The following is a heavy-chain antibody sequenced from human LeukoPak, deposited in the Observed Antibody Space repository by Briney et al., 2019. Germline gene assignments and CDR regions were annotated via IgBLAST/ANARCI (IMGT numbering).Heavy chain of an antibody. CDR3: ARDRDWGSSDPFDY. Sequence: VASVKVSCKASGYTFTSYYMHWVRQVPGQGLEWMGIINPGRGNTNYAQNFHGRVTLTRDTSTSTIYMELSSLRSEDTAVYYCARDRDWGSSDPFDYWGRGTLVTVSS. V-gene: IGHV1-46*01. CDR2: INPGRGNT. CDR1: GYTFTSYY. J-gene: IGHJ4*02. D-gene: IGHD7-27*01.